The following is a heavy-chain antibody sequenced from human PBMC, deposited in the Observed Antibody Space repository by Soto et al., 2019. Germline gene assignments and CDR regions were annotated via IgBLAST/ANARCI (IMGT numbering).Heavy chain of an antibody. CDR3: VRGGGGGLFDP. CDR2: ISPGSRYT. D-gene: IGHD2-15*01. J-gene: IGHJ5*02. V-gene: IGHV3-11*06. Sequence: QVQLVESGGGLVPPGGSLRLSCAGSGFTFGDSYMRWIRQAPGKGLEWLSYISPGSRYTAYADSVKGRFTISRDNAKRSLYLQMMSLTAEDTAIYYCVRGGGGGLFDPWGQGTMVTVSS. CDR1: GFTFGDSY.